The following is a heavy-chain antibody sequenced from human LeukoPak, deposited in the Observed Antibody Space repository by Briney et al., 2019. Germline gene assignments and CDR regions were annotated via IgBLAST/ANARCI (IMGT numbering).Heavy chain of an antibody. CDR1: GFTFSRYA. CDR3: VKDDSYYYDSSGRDY. D-gene: IGHD3-22*01. Sequence: GGSLRLSCSASGFTFSRYAMHWVRQAPGKGLEYVSAISSNGGSTYYADSVKGRFTISRDNSKNTLYLQMSSLRAEDTTVYYCVKDDSYYYDSSGRDYWGQGTLVTVSS. CDR2: ISSNGGST. V-gene: IGHV3-64D*09. J-gene: IGHJ4*02.